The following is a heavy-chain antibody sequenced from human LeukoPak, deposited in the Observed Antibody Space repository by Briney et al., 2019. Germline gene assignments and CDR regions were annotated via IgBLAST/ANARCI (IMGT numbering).Heavy chain of an antibody. Sequence: GGPLRLSCAASGFTFSNAWMSWVRQAPGKGLEWVDRIKSKTDGGTTDYAAPVKGRFTISRDDSKNTLYLQMNSLKTEDTAVYYCTTVLLWFGELSFDYWGQGTLVTVSS. CDR2: IKSKTDGGTT. J-gene: IGHJ4*02. V-gene: IGHV3-15*01. D-gene: IGHD3-10*01. CDR3: TTVLLWFGELSFDY. CDR1: GFTFSNAW.